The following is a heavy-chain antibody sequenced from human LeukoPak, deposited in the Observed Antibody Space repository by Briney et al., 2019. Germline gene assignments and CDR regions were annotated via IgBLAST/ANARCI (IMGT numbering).Heavy chain of an antibody. V-gene: IGHV3-23*01. D-gene: IGHD6-6*01. Sequence: PGGSLRLSCAASGFTFSSYAMSWVRQAPGKGLEWVSVISGSGGSTYYADSVKGRFTISRDNSKNTLYLQMNSLRAEDTAVYYCAKDRGRVAARLGFDYWGQGTLVTVSS. J-gene: IGHJ4*02. CDR2: ISGSGGST. CDR3: AKDRGRVAARLGFDY. CDR1: GFTFSSYA.